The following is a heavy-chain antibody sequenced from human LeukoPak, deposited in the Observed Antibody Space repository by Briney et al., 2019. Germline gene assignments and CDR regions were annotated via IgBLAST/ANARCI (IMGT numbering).Heavy chain of an antibody. CDR1: GFTFSSYA. V-gene: IGHV3-30*04. Sequence: PGRSLRLSCAASGFTFSSYAMHWVRQAPGKGLEWVAVISYDGSNKYYADSVKGRFTISRDNSKNTLYLQMNSLRAEDTAVYYCARWGDWPLELNAFDIWGQGTMVTVSS. J-gene: IGHJ3*02. CDR3: ARWGDWPLELNAFDI. D-gene: IGHD3/OR15-3a*01. CDR2: ISYDGSNK.